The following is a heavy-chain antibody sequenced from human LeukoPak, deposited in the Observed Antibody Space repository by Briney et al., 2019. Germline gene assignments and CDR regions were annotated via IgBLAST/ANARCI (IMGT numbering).Heavy chain of an antibody. V-gene: IGHV4-30-2*01. CDR2: IYHSGST. CDR3: ASFNSSGYFDY. J-gene: IGHJ4*02. Sequence: SETLSLTCAVSGGSISSGGYSWSWIRQPPGTGLEWIGYIYHSGSTYYNPSLKSRVTISVDRSKNQFSLKLSSVTAADTAVYYCASFNSSGYFDYWGQGTLVTVS. D-gene: IGHD3-22*01. CDR1: GGSISSGGYS.